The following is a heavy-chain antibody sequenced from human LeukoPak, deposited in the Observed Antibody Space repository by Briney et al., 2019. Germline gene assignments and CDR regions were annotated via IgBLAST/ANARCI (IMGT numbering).Heavy chain of an antibody. Sequence: GGSLRLSCAASGFTFSSYAMTWVRQAPGQGLEWVSGITSGGGTYYADSVKGRFTISRDNSKNTLYVQMNSLRDEDTAVYYCAKSVGSGVYYNNDCWGQGTPVTVSS. V-gene: IGHV3-23*01. CDR3: AKSVGSGVYYNNDC. J-gene: IGHJ4*02. CDR2: ITSGGGT. CDR1: GFTFSSYA. D-gene: IGHD3-10*01.